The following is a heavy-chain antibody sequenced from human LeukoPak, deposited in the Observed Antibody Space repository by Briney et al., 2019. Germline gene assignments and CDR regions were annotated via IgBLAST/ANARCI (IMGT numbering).Heavy chain of an antibody. J-gene: IGHJ6*03. CDR3: ATTLSEQLNYYYYYKDV. CDR1: AFTFSDRY. V-gene: IGHV3-72*01. D-gene: IGHD6-6*01. Sequence: GGSLRLSCAASAFTFSDRYVDWVRQPPGKGLVWVGRIRNTANSYTTEYAASVKGRFTISRDDSKKSLYLQMNSLKTEDTAVYYCATTLSEQLNYYYYYKDVWGKGTTVTVSS. CDR2: IRNTANSYTT.